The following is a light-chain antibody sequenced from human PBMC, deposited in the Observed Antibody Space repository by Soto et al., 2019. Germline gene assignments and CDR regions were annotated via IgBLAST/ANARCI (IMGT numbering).Light chain of an antibody. CDR2: ATS. V-gene: IGKV3-20*01. Sequence: EIVLTQSPGTLSLSPGETATLSCRASQTVNSDYLAWFQQRPGQAPRLLIFATSRRATDIPDRFSGSGSGTDFTLAIRRLEPEDFAVYYCQRYGSSPVTFGQGTKVDIK. CDR1: QTVNSDY. J-gene: IGKJ1*01. CDR3: QRYGSSPVT.